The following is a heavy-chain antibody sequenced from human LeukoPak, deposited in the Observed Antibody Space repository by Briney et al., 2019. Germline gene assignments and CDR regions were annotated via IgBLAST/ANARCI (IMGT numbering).Heavy chain of an antibody. CDR2: ISAYNGNT. J-gene: IGHJ4*02. D-gene: IGHD3-22*01. CDR3: ARASYYDSSGYYSMYYFDY. CDR1: GYTFTSYG. Sequence: ASVKVSCKDSGYTFTSYGISWVRQAPGQGLEWMGWISAYNGNTNNAQKLQGTVTMTTDTSTSTAYMELRSLRSDDTAVYYCARASYYDSSGYYSMYYFDYWGQGTLVTVSS. V-gene: IGHV1-18*01.